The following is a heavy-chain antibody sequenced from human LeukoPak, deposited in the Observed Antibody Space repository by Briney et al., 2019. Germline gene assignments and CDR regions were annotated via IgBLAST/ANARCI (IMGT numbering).Heavy chain of an antibody. CDR1: GGTFSSYA. D-gene: IGHD2-21*01. Sequence: ASVKVSCKASGGTFSSYAISWVRQAPGQGLEWMGRIIPILGIANYAQKFQGRVTITADKSTSTAYMELSSLRSEDTAVYYCARGSEVVVLDYWGQGTLVTVSS. CDR3: ARGSEVVVLDY. V-gene: IGHV1-69*04. CDR2: IIPILGIA. J-gene: IGHJ4*02.